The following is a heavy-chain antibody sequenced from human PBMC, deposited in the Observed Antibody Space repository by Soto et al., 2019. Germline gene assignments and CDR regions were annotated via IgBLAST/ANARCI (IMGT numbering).Heavy chain of an antibody. Sequence: GGSLRLSCAASGFTFSSYAMHWVRQAPGKGLEYVSAISSNGGSTYYANSVKGRFTISRDNSKNTLYLQMGSLRAEDMAVYYCARGFSGYDLGYYYYMDVWGKGTTVTVSS. V-gene: IGHV3-64*01. CDR2: ISSNGGST. D-gene: IGHD5-12*01. CDR1: GFTFSSYA. CDR3: ARGFSGYDLGYYYYMDV. J-gene: IGHJ6*03.